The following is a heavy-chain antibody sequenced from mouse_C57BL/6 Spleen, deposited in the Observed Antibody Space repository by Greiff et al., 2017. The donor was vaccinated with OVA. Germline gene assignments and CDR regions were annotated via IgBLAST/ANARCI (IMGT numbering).Heavy chain of an antibody. Sequence: QVQLQQSGAELVKPGASVKLSCKASGYTFTEYTIHWVKQRSGQGLEWIGWFYPGSGSIKYNEKFKGKATLTADKSSSTVYMELSRLTSEDSAVYFCARHEEGAPDYGSRGDFDYWGQGTTLTVSS. CDR2: FYPGSGSI. V-gene: IGHV1-62-2*01. CDR1: GYTFTEYT. CDR3: ARHEEGAPDYGSRGDFDY. D-gene: IGHD1-1*01. J-gene: IGHJ2*01.